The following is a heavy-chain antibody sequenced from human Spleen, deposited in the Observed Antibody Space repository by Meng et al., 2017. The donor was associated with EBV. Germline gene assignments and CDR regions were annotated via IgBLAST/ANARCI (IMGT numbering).Heavy chain of an antibody. CDR2: VTPLFGTA. CDR1: GGIFKSFV. D-gene: IGHD4-17*01. CDR3: GRSLSGDPYFDS. Sequence: VQVGRVGAEGKKPGSSGKVSSKASGGIFKSFVFGWVRQAPGQKFEWMGAVTPLFGTAEYAQTFQGRLTITADNSTSSVSMELTSLRSEDTAVYYCGRSLSGDPYFDSWGQGTLVTVSS. J-gene: IGHJ4*02. V-gene: IGHV1-69*06.